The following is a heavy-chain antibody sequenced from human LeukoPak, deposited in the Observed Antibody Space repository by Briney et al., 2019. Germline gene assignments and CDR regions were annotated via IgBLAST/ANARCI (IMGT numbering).Heavy chain of an antibody. CDR3: ARELWFVNAPGSWLDL. J-gene: IGHJ5*02. CDR1: GGSLRDYF. V-gene: IGHV4-34*01. Sequence: PSETLSLTCAVSGGSLRDYFWNWIRQPPGKGLEWLGEISYSGTTNSNPSLRSRVAVSIDTSKNQFSLRLTSVTAADTAVYYCARELWFVNAPGSWLDLWGQGTLVTVSS. D-gene: IGHD3-10*01. CDR2: ISYSGTT.